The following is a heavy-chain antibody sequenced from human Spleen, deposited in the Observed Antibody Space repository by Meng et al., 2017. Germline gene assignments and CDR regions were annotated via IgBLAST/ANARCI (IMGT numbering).Heavy chain of an antibody. CDR1: GYTFTAYY. D-gene: IGHD3-10*01. V-gene: IGHV1-2*06. J-gene: IGHJ4*02. Sequence: QVQLVQSGAEVKKPGASVKVSCKASGYTFTAYYMHWVRQAPGQGLEWMGRINPNSGGTNYAQKFQGRVIMTRDTSISTAYMELSSLGFDDTAVYYCARGTPGRSYCDYWGLGTLVTVSS. CDR2: INPNSGGT. CDR3: ARGTPGRSYCDY.